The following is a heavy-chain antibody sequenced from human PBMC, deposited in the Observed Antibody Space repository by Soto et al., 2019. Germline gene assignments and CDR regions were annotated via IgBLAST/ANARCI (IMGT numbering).Heavy chain of an antibody. CDR2: IYTSGST. CDR3: ARGLSRSFDY. D-gene: IGHD3-10*01. V-gene: IGHV4-4*07. Sequence: PSETLSLTCTVSGGSISSYYWSWIRQPAGKELEWIGRIYTSGSTSYNPSLKSRVTMSVDTSKSQFSLRLSSVTAADTAVYYCARGLSRSFDYWGPGSLVTVSS. CDR1: GGSISSYY. J-gene: IGHJ4*02.